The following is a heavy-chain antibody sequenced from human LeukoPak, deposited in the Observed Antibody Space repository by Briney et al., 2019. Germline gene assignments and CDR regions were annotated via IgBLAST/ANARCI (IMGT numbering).Heavy chain of an antibody. CDR2: IYYSGST. CDR1: DDSISSGGYY. J-gene: IGHJ5*02. CDR3: ARVPTSSPSSWWFDP. D-gene: IGHD6-6*01. V-gene: IGHV4-31*03. Sequence: SQTLSLTCTVSDDSISSGGYYWSWIRQHPGKGLEWIGYIYYSGSTYYNPSLKSRITISVDTSKNPCSLKMNSVTAADTAVYYCARVPTSSPSSWWFDPWGQGTLVTVSS.